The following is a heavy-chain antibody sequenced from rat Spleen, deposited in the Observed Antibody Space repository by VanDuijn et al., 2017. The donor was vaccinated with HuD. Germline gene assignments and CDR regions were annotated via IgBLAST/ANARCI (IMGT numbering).Heavy chain of an antibody. Sequence: QVQLKESGPGLVQPSQTLSLTCTVAGFSLTSYNVHWVRQPPGKGLEWIAAISSGGSTYYNSALKSRLSISRDTSKSQVFLKMNSLQTEDTAIYYCTRAPGKGYVMDAWGQGTAVTVSS. J-gene: IGHJ4*01. CDR2: ISSGGST. CDR3: TRAPGKGYVMDA. CDR1: GFSLTSYN. D-gene: IGHD5-1*01. V-gene: IGHV2-6*01.